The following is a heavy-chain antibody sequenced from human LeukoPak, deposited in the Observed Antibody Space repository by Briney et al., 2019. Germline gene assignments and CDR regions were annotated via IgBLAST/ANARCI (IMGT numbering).Heavy chain of an antibody. J-gene: IGHJ4*02. CDR3: ARDGSLPDY. V-gene: IGHV3-74*01. Sequence: GGYLRLSCAASEFTFSNHWMHWVRQAPGEGLVWVSFINSDGSSTSYADYVKGRFTISRDNARNTLYLQMNSLRVEDTAVYYCARDGSLPDYWGQGTLVTVSS. CDR2: INSDGSST. CDR1: EFTFSNHW.